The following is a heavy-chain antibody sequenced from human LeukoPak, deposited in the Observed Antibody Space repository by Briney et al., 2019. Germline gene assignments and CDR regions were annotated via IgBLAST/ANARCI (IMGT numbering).Heavy chain of an antibody. Sequence: GGPLRLSCAASGFTFSNYGMTWVRQAPGKGLEWVSCLSASGSFIYYTDSVKGRFTISRDNSKSTLFLQMTGLKAEDTAVYFCGGGLDYFDYWGQGTPVTVSS. J-gene: IGHJ4*02. D-gene: IGHD3-16*01. CDR3: GGGLDYFDY. CDR2: LSASGSFI. V-gene: IGHV3-23*01. CDR1: GFTFSNYG.